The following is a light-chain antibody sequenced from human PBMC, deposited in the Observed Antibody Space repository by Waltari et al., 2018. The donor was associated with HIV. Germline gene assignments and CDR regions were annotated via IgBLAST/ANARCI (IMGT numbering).Light chain of an antibody. V-gene: IGLV2-14*01. CDR2: EVS. CDR1: SSDVGGYNY. J-gene: IGLJ2*01. Sequence: QSALTQPASVSGSPGQSITFPCTGTSSDVGGYNYVSWYQQHPGKAPKLMSYEVSNRPSGVSNRFSGSKSGNTASLTISGLQAEDEADYYCSSYTSSSTPVFGGGTKLTVL. CDR3: SSYTSSSTPV.